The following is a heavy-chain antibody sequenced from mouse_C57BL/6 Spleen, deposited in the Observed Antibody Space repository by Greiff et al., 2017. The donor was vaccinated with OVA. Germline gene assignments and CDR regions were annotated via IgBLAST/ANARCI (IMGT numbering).Heavy chain of an antibody. CDR2: INPSNGGT. Sequence: VQLQQPGTELVKPGASVKLSCKASGYTFTSYWMHWVKQRPGQGLEWIGNINPSNGGTIYNQKFKGKATLTVDKSSSTAYMELRSLTSEDTAVYYCARNHYDYGSIYYAMDYWGQGTSVTVSS. J-gene: IGHJ4*01. V-gene: IGHV1-53*01. CDR1: GYTFTSYW. CDR3: ARNHYDYGSIYYAMDY. D-gene: IGHD1-1*01.